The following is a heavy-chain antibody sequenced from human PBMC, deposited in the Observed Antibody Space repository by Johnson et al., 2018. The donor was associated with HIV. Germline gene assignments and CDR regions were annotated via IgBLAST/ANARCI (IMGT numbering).Heavy chain of an antibody. CDR3: TTVVHWGSPPWGL. V-gene: IGHV3-15*01. J-gene: IGHJ3*01. Sequence: VQLVESGGGVVQPGRSLRLSCAASGFTFSNAWMSWVRQTPGKGLEWVGRIKSKTDGGTTDFAAPVKGRFIISRDDSENTLYLQMNSLKTEDTALYYCTTVVHWGSPPWGLWGQGTLVTVSS. CDR2: IKSKTDGGTT. D-gene: IGHD7-27*01. CDR1: GFTFSNAW.